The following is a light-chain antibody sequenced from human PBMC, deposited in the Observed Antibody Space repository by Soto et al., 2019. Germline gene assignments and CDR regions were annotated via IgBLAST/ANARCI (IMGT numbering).Light chain of an antibody. CDR3: SSYTSSSTVV. V-gene: IGLV2-14*01. J-gene: IGLJ2*01. CDR1: SSDVGGYNY. Sequence: QSALTQPASVSGSPGQSITISCTGTSSDVGGYNYVSWYQQHPGKAPKLMMYEFSNRLLGVSNRISGSKAGNTASLNISGLQSEDESDYYCSSYTSSSTVVFSGGTKLTVL. CDR2: EFS.